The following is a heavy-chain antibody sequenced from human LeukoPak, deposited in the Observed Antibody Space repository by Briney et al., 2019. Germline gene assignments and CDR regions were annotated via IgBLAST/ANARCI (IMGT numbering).Heavy chain of an antibody. D-gene: IGHD6-13*01. CDR2: IITIFGTA. CDR1: GGTFTSYA. Sequence: SVKLSCKASGGTFTSYAISWVGQAPGPGLEWMGGIITIFGTANYAQTSPGRVTITADESTSTAYMELSSLRSEDTAVYYCARANAAAATSDGFDLWGQGTLVTVSS. V-gene: IGHV1-69*13. J-gene: IGHJ5*02. CDR3: ARANAAAATSDGFDL.